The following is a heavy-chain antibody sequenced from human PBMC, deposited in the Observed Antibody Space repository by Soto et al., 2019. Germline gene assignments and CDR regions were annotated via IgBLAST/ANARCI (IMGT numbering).Heavy chain of an antibody. CDR2: IIPIFGTA. D-gene: IGHD6-19*01. CDR3: ARDGAVAGPNWFDP. V-gene: IGHV1-69*01. CDR1: GGTFSSYA. Sequence: QVQLVQSGAEVKKPGSSVKVSCKASGGTFSSYAISWVRQAPGQGLEWMGGIIPIFGTANYAQKLQGRVTITADEATSTASMELSSLRSEDKAVYYCARDGAVAGPNWFDPWGQGTLVTVSS. J-gene: IGHJ5*02.